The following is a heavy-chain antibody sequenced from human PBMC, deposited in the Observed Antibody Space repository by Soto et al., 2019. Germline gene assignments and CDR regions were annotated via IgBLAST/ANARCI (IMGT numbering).Heavy chain of an antibody. CDR1: GFTFSSYC. J-gene: IGHJ6*02. D-gene: IGHD1-26*01. V-gene: IGHV3-30*18. Sequence: GGSLTLSCAASGFTFSSYCRHWVRQAPGKGLEWVAVISYDGSNKYYADSGKGRFTISRDNSKNTLYLQMNSLRAEHTAVYYCANADVLGGATPTQALNYYYGMDVWGQGTTVTVSS. CDR3: ANADVLGGATPTQALNYYYGMDV. CDR2: ISYDGSNK.